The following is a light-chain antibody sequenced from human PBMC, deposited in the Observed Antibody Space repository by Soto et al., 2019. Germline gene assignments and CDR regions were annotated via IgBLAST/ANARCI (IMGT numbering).Light chain of an antibody. Sequence: DIQMTQSPSSLSASVGDRVTITCQASQDISNYLNWYQQKPGKAPKLLIYDASNLETGVPSRFNGSGSGTDFTFTISSLQPEDIATYYCQQYDNPPRFTFCPGTKVDIK. CDR1: QDISNY. CDR3: QQYDNPPRFT. J-gene: IGKJ3*01. CDR2: DAS. V-gene: IGKV1-33*01.